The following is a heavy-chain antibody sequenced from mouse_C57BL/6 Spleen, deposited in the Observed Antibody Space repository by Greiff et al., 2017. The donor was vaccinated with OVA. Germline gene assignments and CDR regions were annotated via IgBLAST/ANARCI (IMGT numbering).Heavy chain of an antibody. V-gene: IGHV5-12*01. CDR1: GFTFSDYY. CDR3: ARPYYGSSYDWYFDV. Sequence: EVKLMESGGGLVQPGGSLKLSCAASGFTFSDYYMYWVRQTPEKRLEWVAYISNGGGSTYYPDTVKGRFTISRDNAKNTLYLQMSRLKSEDTAMYYCARPYYGSSYDWYFDVWGTGTTVTVSS. D-gene: IGHD1-1*01. CDR2: ISNGGGST. J-gene: IGHJ1*03.